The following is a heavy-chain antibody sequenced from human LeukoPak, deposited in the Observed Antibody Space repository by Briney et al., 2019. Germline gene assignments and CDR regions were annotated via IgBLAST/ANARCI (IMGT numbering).Heavy chain of an antibody. Sequence: GRSLRLSCAASGFTFDDYAMHWVRQAPGKGLEWVSGTSWNSGSIGYADSVKGRFTISRDNAKNSLYLQMNSLRAEDTALYYCAKAETYYYYYGMDVWGQGTTVTVSS. CDR3: AKAETYYYYYGMDV. J-gene: IGHJ6*02. V-gene: IGHV3-9*01. CDR1: GFTFDDYA. CDR2: TSWNSGSI. D-gene: IGHD1-14*01.